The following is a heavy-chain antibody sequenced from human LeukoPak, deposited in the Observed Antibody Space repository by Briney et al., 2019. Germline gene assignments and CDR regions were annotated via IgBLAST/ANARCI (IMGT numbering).Heavy chain of an antibody. J-gene: IGHJ4*02. V-gene: IGHV1-8*01. CDR1: GYTFTSYD. CDR3: ARGPPNWGYDY. CDR2: TSPNSGDT. Sequence: ASVKVSCKASGYTFTSYDFNWVRQATGQRPEWMGWTSPNSGDTGYAQKFQDRVTMTRNTSISTAYMELSSLRSDDTAVYYCARGPPNWGYDYWGPGTLVTVSS. D-gene: IGHD7-27*01.